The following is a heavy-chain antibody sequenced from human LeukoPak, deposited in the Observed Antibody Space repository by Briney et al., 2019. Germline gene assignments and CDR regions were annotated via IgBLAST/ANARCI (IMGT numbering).Heavy chain of an antibody. D-gene: IGHD5-24*01. V-gene: IGHV4-59*08. CDR1: GASISSSY. Sequence: SVTRSLTCTVSGASISSSYSSWIRQPPGKGLELIGYISNIGTTIYNPSLRSRVTISLDTSKNQSSLKLSTVTAADTAVYYCASGRWIHPHYCDYWGQGTLVTVSS. J-gene: IGHJ4*02. CDR3: ASGRWIHPHYCDY. CDR2: ISNIGTT.